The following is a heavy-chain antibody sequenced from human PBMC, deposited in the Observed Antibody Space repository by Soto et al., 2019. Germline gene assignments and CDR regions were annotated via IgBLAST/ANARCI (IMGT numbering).Heavy chain of an antibody. D-gene: IGHD4-17*01. Sequence: GGSLRLSCAASGFTFSTYAMSWVRQAQGKGLEWLSGISGSGGTTYYADSVKGRFTISRDKSKTTLYLQMNSLRAEDTAVYYCARGGATTVTLFDYWGQGTLVTVSS. CDR2: ISGSGGTT. J-gene: IGHJ4*02. V-gene: IGHV3-23*01. CDR1: GFTFSTYA. CDR3: ARGGATTVTLFDY.